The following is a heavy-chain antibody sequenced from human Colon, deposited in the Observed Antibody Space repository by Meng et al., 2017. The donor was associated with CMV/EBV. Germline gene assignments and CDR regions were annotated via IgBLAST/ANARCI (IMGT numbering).Heavy chain of an antibody. CDR3: VRVSNFGVVSDWFDP. CDR2: ISFSGNTI. D-gene: IGHD3-3*01. Sequence: GGSLRLSCAASGFTFSSYEMNWIRQAPGKGLECIAYISFSGNTIYYADSVKGRFTVSRDNAKDSLYLQVNSLRVEDTAVYYCVRVSNFGVVSDWFDPWGQGTLVTVSS. J-gene: IGHJ5*02. CDR1: GFTFSSYE. V-gene: IGHV3-48*03.